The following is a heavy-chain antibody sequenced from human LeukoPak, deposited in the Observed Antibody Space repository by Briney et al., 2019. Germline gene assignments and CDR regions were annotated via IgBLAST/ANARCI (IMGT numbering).Heavy chain of an antibody. CDR3: AKTTDRSGSYYY. V-gene: IGHV3-23*01. CDR1: GFTFSSYA. CDR2: VTGSGGST. Sequence: GGSLRLSCAASGFTFSSYAMSWARQAPGKGLEWVSVVTGSGGSTYYADSVKGRFTISGDNFKNTLYLQMNSLRAEDTAVYYCAKTTDRSGSYYYWGQGTLVTVSS. D-gene: IGHD1-26*01. J-gene: IGHJ4*02.